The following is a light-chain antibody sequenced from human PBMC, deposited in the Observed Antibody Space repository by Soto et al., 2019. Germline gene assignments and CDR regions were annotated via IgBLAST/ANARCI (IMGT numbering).Light chain of an antibody. Sequence: EIVLTQSPATLYLSPGERATHSCRATESLSNYLAWYQQKPGQAPRLPIYDASNRATGIPARFSGSGSGADFTLTISSLEPEDFAIYYCQQRSNWPLTFGQGTKVDIK. V-gene: IGKV3-11*01. J-gene: IGKJ1*01. CDR1: ESLSNY. CDR2: DAS. CDR3: QQRSNWPLT.